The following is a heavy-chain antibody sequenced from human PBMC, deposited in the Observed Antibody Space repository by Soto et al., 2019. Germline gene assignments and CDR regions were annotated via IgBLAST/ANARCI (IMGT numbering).Heavy chain of an antibody. CDR2: IWYDGSNK. CDR1: GFTFSSYG. CDR3: AREPKSIAAAGRFDP. V-gene: IGHV3-33*01. J-gene: IGHJ5*02. Sequence: GGSLRLSCAASGFTFSSYGMHWVRQAPGKGLEWVAVIWYDGSNKYYADSVKGRFTISRDNSKNTLYLQMNSLRAEDTAVYYCAREPKSIAAAGRFDPWGQGTLVTVSS. D-gene: IGHD6-13*01.